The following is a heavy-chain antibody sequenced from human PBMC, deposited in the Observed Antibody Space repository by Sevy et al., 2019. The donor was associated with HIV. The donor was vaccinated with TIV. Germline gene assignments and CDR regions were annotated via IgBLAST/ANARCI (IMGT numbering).Heavy chain of an antibody. V-gene: IGHV1-2*02. CDR3: ARVVDYGSGTFRDY. D-gene: IGHD3-10*01. J-gene: IGHJ4*02. CDR2: INPNSGGT. CDR1: GYTFTGYS. Sequence: ASVKVSCKASGYTFTGYSIYRVRQAPGQGLEWMGWINPNSGGTNYAQKFQGRVTITRDTSISTAYIEMSRLRSDDTAVYYCARVVDYGSGTFRDYWGQGTLVTVSS.